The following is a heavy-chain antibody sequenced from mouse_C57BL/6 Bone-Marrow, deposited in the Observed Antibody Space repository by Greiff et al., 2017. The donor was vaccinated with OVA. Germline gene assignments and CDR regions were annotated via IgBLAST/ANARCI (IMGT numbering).Heavy chain of an antibody. CDR3: APHLLYDGYYFDY. CDR1: GYTFTSYW. CDR2: IHPSDSDT. J-gene: IGHJ2*01. D-gene: IGHD2-3*01. Sequence: QVQLQQPGAELVKPGASVKVSCKASGYTFTSYWMHWVKQRPGQGLEWIGRIHPSDSDTNYNHKFKGKATLTVDKSSSTAYMQLSSLTSEDSAVYYCAPHLLYDGYYFDYWGQGTTLTVSS. V-gene: IGHV1-74*01.